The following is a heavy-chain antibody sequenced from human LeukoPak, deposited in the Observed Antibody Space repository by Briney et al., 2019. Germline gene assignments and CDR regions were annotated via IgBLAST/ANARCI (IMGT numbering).Heavy chain of an antibody. V-gene: IGHV3-30*02. D-gene: IGHD2-8*01. Sequence: GGSLRLSCAASGFTFSSYGMHWVRQAPGKGLEWVAFIQFDGSHIFYTDSVRGRFTISRDNSKNTLYLQMSSLRAEDTAVFYCEKPSDQLLYSKFDYGGRGPLVTVSS. CDR1: GFTFSSYG. CDR3: EKPSDQLLYSKFDY. CDR2: IQFDGSHI. J-gene: IGHJ4*02.